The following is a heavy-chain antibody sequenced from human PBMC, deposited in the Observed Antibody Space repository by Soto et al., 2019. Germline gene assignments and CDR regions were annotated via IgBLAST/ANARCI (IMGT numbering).Heavy chain of an antibody. J-gene: IGHJ4*02. Sequence: PWWSLRLSCSASGFIFSESTIYWFRQVPGKGLEAISAVSTSGRSTYYADSVKDRFTISRDSSKNTLFLQMSSLRAEDTAMYYCAIVRVADSPLDHWGQGTLVTVSS. V-gene: IGHV3-64D*06. CDR3: AIVRVADSPLDH. D-gene: IGHD3-10*02. CDR1: GFIFSEST. CDR2: VSTSGRST.